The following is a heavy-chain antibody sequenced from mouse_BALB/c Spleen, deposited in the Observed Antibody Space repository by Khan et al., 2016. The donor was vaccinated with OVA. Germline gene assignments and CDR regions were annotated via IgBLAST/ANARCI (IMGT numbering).Heavy chain of an antibody. CDR1: GFSLSNYG. D-gene: IGHD1-3*01. CDR2: IWAGGST. CDR3: ARAFYNVAWFAY. Sequence: QVQLKESGPGLVAPSQTLSITCTVSGFSLSNYGVHWVRQPPGKGLEWLGVIWAGGSTNHNSALMSRLSISKDDSKSPVFLKMNSLQTDDTAMYYCARAFYNVAWFAYWGQVTLVTVSA. J-gene: IGHJ3*01. V-gene: IGHV2-9*02.